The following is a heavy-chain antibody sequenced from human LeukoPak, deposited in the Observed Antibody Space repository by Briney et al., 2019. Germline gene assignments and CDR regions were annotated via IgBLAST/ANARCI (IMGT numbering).Heavy chain of an antibody. CDR1: GFTFSSSA. Sequence: GGSLRLSCAASGFTFSSSAMSWVRQAPGKGLEWVSSISGSGSGGSTYYADSVKGRFTISRDNAKNSLYLQMNSLRAEDTAVYYCARVMVAYYFDYWGQGTLVTVSS. V-gene: IGHV3-23*01. CDR2: ISGSGSGGST. CDR3: ARVMVAYYFDY. J-gene: IGHJ4*02. D-gene: IGHD2-8*01.